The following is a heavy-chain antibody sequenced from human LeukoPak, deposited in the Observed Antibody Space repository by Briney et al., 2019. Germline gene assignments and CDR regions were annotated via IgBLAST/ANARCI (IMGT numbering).Heavy chain of an antibody. J-gene: IGHJ4*02. CDR3: ARGVAGLFDY. CDR2: IRSCSNYI. V-gene: IGHV3-21*01. Sequence: GGSVRLPCAASGVTLCRLRVLWVRHATGEGREWVSSIRSCSNYIYHADSESGRFTISRDNAKNSLYLQMNSLRSEDTAVYYCARGVAGLFDYWGQGTLVTVSS. CDR1: GVTLCRLR. D-gene: IGHD6-19*01.